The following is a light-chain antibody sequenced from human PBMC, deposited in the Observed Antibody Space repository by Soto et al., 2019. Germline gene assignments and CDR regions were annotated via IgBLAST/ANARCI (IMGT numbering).Light chain of an antibody. J-gene: IGKJ1*01. CDR2: GAS. CDR1: QSVSTY. CDR3: QQYKDWPKT. Sequence: ETVMTQSPATLSVPPGEGAVLSCRASQSVSTYLAWYQLRPGQAPRLLIYGASTRASGIPTRFSGTGSGTDFTLTIGSLQSEDSAGYYCQQYKDWPKTCGQGTKV. V-gene: IGKV3-15*01.